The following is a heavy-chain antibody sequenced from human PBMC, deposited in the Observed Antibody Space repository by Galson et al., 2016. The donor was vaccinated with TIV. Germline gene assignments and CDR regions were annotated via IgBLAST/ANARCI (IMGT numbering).Heavy chain of an antibody. CDR1: GYTFTSYD. J-gene: IGHJ4*02. Sequence: SVKVSCKASGYTFTSYDINWVRQATGQGLEWLGWMHPNRGNTGYAQKFRGRVTMTRNTSVRTAYMELSSLRAEDTAVYYCARSGDYGDYWGQGTLVTVSS. D-gene: IGHD4-17*01. CDR2: MHPNRGNT. CDR3: ARSGDYGDY. V-gene: IGHV1-8*02.